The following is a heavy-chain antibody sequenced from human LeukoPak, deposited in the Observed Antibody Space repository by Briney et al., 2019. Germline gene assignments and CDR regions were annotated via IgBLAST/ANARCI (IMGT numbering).Heavy chain of an antibody. V-gene: IGHV1-69*01. Sequence: SVKVSCKASGGTFSSYAISWVRQAPGQGLEWMGGIIPIFGTANYAQKFQGRVAITADESTSTAYMELSSLRSEDTAVYYCARVGYSSGWYHDYWGQGTLVTVSS. CDR2: IIPIFGTA. D-gene: IGHD6-19*01. CDR3: ARVGYSSGWYHDY. J-gene: IGHJ4*02. CDR1: GGTFSSYA.